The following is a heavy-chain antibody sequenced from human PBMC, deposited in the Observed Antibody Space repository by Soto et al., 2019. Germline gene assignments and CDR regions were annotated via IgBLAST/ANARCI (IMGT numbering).Heavy chain of an antibody. CDR2: IYPGDSDT. Sequence: GESLKISCNGSGYSFTSYWIGWVRQMPGKGLEWMGIIYPGDSDTRYSPSFQGQVTISADKSISTAYLQWSSLKASDTAMYYCERLKQLWPPENWFDPWGQGTLVTVSS. CDR3: ERLKQLWPPENWFDP. CDR1: GYSFTSYW. D-gene: IGHD1-1*01. J-gene: IGHJ5*02. V-gene: IGHV5-51*01.